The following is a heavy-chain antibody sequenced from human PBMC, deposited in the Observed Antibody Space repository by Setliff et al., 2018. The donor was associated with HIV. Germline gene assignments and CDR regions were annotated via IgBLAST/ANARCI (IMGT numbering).Heavy chain of an antibody. J-gene: IGHJ4*02. CDR1: GDSSSSYY. CDR3: ASALKEGYSYGYPFDF. V-gene: IGHV4-4*07. CDR2: MYISGST. Sequence: PSETLSLTCTVSGDSSSSYYCNWIRQPAGKGLEWIGHMYISGSTYYNPSLKSRITISVDTSKHQFSLKLSSVTAADTAVYYCASALKEGYSYGYPFDFWGQGTLVTVSS. D-gene: IGHD5-18*01.